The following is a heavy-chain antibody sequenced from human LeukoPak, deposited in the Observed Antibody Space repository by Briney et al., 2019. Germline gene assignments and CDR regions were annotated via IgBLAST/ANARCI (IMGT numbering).Heavy chain of an antibody. CDR1: GYTFTGYY. V-gene: IGHV1-18*04. Sequence: ASVKVSCKASGYTFTGYYMHWVRQAPGQGLEWMGWISAYNGNTNYAQKLQGRVTMTTDTSTSTAYMELRSLRSDDTAVYYCARDFYLGTPPSLYYWGQGTLVTVSS. D-gene: IGHD2/OR15-2a*01. CDR2: ISAYNGNT. J-gene: IGHJ4*02. CDR3: ARDFYLGTPPSLYY.